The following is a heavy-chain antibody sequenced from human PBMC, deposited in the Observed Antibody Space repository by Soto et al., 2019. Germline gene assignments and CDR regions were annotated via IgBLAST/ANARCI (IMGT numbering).Heavy chain of an antibody. CDR3: ARERSRYDRSGYYRPDY. CDR1: GDTFSTYS. CDR2: IIPILGTP. V-gene: IGHV1-69*06. J-gene: IGHJ4*02. Sequence: QVQLVQSGAEVKKPGSSVKVSCKASGDTFSTYSISWVRQAPGQGLEWLGGIIPILGTPSYAQRFQGRVTITADKSTSTAYMELSSLSSEDTAVYYCARERSRYDRSGYYRPDYWGQGTLVTVSS. D-gene: IGHD3-22*01.